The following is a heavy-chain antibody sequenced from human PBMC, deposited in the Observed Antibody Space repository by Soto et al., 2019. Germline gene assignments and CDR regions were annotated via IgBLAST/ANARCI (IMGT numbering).Heavy chain of an antibody. V-gene: IGHV4-59*01. J-gene: IGHJ3*02. Sequence: SETLSLTCTVSGGSISSYYWSWIRQPPGKGLEWIGYIYYSGSTNYNPSLKSRVTISVDTSKNQFSLKLSSVTAADTAVYYCARSGGSGSEDAFDIWGQGTMVTVSS. CDR1: GGSISSYY. D-gene: IGHD3-10*01. CDR3: ARSGGSGSEDAFDI. CDR2: IYYSGST.